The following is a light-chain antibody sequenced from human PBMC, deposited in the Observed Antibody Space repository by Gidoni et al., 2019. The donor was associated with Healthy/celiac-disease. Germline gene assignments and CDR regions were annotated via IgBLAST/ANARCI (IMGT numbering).Light chain of an antibody. Sequence: EIVLTQSPATLSLSPGERDTLPCRASQSVSSYLAWYQQKPGQAPRLLIYDASTRATGIPARFSGSGSGTDFTLTISSLEPEDFAVYYCQQRSNWPPFTFGQGTRLEIK. J-gene: IGKJ5*01. CDR2: DAS. CDR3: QQRSNWPPFT. CDR1: QSVSSY. V-gene: IGKV3-11*01.